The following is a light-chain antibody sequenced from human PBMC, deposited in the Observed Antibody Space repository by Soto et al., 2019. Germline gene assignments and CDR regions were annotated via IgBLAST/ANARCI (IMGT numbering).Light chain of an antibody. CDR3: QQRHMWPST. CDR1: QSFRGL. V-gene: IGKV3-11*01. J-gene: IGKJ5*01. Sequence: EVVLTQSPVTLSLSPGERATLSCRSSQSFRGLLAWYQQKPGQAPRLLIYDAYNRATGIPPRFSGSGSGTDFTLTIRSLEPEDSAVYYCQQRHMWPSTFGQGTRLEIK. CDR2: DAY.